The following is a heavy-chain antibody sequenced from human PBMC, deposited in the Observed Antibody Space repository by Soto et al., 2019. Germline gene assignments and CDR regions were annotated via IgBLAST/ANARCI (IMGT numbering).Heavy chain of an antibody. Sequence: GASVKVSCKSSGYTFTSYGISWVRQAPGQGLEWMGWISAYNGNTNYAQKLQGRVTMTTDTSTSTAYMELRSLRSDDTAVYYCASTLSRGWFDPWGQGQWSPSPQ. J-gene: IGHJ5*02. CDR3: ASTLSRGWFDP. CDR2: ISAYNGNT. D-gene: IGHD2-15*01. V-gene: IGHV1-18*01. CDR1: GYTFTSYG.